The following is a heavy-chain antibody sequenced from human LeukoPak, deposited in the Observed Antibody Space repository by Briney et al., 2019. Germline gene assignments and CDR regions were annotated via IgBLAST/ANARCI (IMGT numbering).Heavy chain of an antibody. J-gene: IGHJ4*02. Sequence: GASVKVSCKASGYIFTKYGITWVRQAPGQGLEWMGWISPYNGNTNYAQKFQGRVTMTTDTSTSTAYMELRSLRSDDTAVYYCARAKAVAGYYFDYWGQGTLVTVSS. D-gene: IGHD6-19*01. CDR1: GYIFTKYG. CDR3: ARAKAVAGYYFDY. V-gene: IGHV1-18*01. CDR2: ISPYNGNT.